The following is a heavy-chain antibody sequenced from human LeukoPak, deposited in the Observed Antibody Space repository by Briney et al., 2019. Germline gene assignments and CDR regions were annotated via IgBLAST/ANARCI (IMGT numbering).Heavy chain of an antibody. CDR1: GYTFTSYD. V-gene: IGHV1-8*01. CDR3: ARGRVATYYYYYYGMDV. J-gene: IGHJ6*02. CDR2: MNPNSGNT. D-gene: IGHD2-15*01. Sequence: ASVKVSCKASGYTFTSYDVNWVRQATGQGVEWMGWMNPNSGNTGYAQKFQGRVTMTRNTSISTAYMELSSLRSEDTAVYYCARGRVATYYYYYYGMDVWGQGTTVTVSS.